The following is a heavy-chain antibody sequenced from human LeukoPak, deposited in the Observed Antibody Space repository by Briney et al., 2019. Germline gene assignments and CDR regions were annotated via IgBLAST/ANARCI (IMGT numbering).Heavy chain of an antibody. J-gene: IGHJ4*02. CDR2: IYYSGST. Sequence: SETLSLTCTVSGGSISSSSYYWGWIRQPPGKGLEWIGSIYYSGSTYYNPSLKSRVTISVDRSKNQFSLKLSSVTAADTAVYYCARGDYYDSSGYLDYWGQGTLVTVSS. V-gene: IGHV4-39*07. CDR3: ARGDYYDSSGYLDY. CDR1: GGSISSSSYY. D-gene: IGHD3-22*01.